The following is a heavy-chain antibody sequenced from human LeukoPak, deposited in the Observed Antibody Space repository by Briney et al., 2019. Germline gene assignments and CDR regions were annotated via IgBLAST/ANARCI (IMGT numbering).Heavy chain of an antibody. V-gene: IGHV3-66*02. D-gene: IGHD3-3*01. CDR1: GLTIRDNY. CDR3: AKITEWLSPYYYGMDV. J-gene: IGHJ6*02. CDR2: IYSGGRT. Sequence: GGSLRLSCAASGLTIRDNYMSWVRQAPGKGLEWVSVIYSGGRTYYADSVKGRFTISRDNSKNTLYLQMNSLRAEDTAAYYCAKITEWLSPYYYGMDVWGQGTTVTVSS.